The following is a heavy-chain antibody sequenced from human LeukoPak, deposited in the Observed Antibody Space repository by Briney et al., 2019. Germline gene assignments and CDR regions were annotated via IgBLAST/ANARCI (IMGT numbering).Heavy chain of an antibody. J-gene: IGHJ4*02. CDR2: ISGSGGST. D-gene: IGHD6-13*01. CDR1: GFTFSSYA. CDR3: AHSPDTGYSSSWYYDY. V-gene: IGHV3-23*01. Sequence: GGSLRLSCAASGFTFSSYAMSWVRQAPGKGLEWVSAISGSGGSTYYADSVKGRFTISRDNSKNTLYLQMNSLRAEDTAVYYCAHSPDTGYSSSWYYDYWGQGTLVTVSS.